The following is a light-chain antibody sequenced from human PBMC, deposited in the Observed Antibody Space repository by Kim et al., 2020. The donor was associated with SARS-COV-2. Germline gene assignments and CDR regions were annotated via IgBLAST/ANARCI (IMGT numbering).Light chain of an antibody. CDR1: QSVRSN. Sequence: VSTGERAALSCKASQSVRSNLAWYQQKLGQAPRLLLYGASTRATDIPARFSGSGSGTEFTLTISSLQSEDFAVYYCQQYHSRPITFGQGTRLEIK. V-gene: IGKV3-15*01. CDR2: GAS. J-gene: IGKJ5*01. CDR3: QQYHSRPIT.